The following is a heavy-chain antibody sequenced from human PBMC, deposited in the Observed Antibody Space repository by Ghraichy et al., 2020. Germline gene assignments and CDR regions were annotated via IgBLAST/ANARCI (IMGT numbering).Heavy chain of an antibody. CDR1: GFTFSNYG. J-gene: IGHJ4*02. CDR2: TSYDGSVT. V-gene: IGHV3-30*18. CDR3: AKDPATDCTDGVCPD. Sequence: GGSLRLSCAASGFTFSNYGMFWVRQAPGKGLEWVAVTSYDGSVTYYADSVKGRFTISRDNSKNTLYLHMNSLRAGDTAVYYCAKDPATDCTDGVCPDWGQGTLVIVSS. D-gene: IGHD2-8*01.